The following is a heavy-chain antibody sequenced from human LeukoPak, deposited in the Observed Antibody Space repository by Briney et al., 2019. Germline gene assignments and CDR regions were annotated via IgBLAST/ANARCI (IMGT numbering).Heavy chain of an antibody. Sequence: SETLSPTCTVSGGSISSSSYYWGWIRQPPGKGLEWIGSIYYSGSTYYNPSLKSRVTISVDTSKNQFSLKLSSVTAADTAVYYCARDYDSSGYYYGLDYWGQGTLVTVSS. CDR2: IYYSGST. V-gene: IGHV4-39*02. J-gene: IGHJ4*02. CDR3: ARDYDSSGYYYGLDY. CDR1: GGSISSSSYY. D-gene: IGHD3-22*01.